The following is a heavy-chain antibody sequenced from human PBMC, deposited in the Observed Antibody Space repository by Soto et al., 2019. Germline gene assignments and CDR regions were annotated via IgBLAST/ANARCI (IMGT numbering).Heavy chain of an antibody. J-gene: IGHJ5*02. D-gene: IGHD5-12*01. Sequence: EVQLVESGGTLVQPGGSLRLSCAASGFIFSTFWMHWVRQAPGKGLEWVSRINSDGSKTTYADSVKGRFTISRDNAKNTVYLQMNSPRGEETAVHYSATVATNSYKWLDHWGQGTLVTVSS. V-gene: IGHV3-74*01. CDR3: ATVATNSYKWLDH. CDR1: GFIFSTFW. CDR2: INSDGSKT.